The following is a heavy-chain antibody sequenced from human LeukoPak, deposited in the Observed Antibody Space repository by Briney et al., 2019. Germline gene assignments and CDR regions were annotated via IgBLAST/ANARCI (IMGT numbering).Heavy chain of an antibody. CDR1: GYTFTSYG. CDR3: AGDSEWFGESSWFDP. CDR2: ISAYNGNT. Sequence: ASVKVSCKASGYTFTSYGISWVRQAPGQGLEWMGWISAYNGNTNYAQKLQGRVTMTTDTSTSTAYMELRSLRSDDTAVYYCAGDSEWFGESSWFDPWGQGTLVTVSS. D-gene: IGHD3-10*01. V-gene: IGHV1-18*04. J-gene: IGHJ5*02.